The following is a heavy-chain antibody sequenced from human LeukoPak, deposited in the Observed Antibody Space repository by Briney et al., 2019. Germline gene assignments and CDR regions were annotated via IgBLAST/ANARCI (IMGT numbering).Heavy chain of an antibody. J-gene: IGHJ5*02. V-gene: IGHV3-74*01. CDR2: INSDGSTT. D-gene: IGHD1-14*01. CDR1: GFTFSSYW. Sequence: PGGSLRLSCAASGFTFSSYWMSWVRQAPGKGLVWVSSINSDGSTTTYADSVKGRFTISRDNAKNMVYLQMNSLRAEDTAVYYCARDKGNHPYNWFDPWGQGTLVTVSS. CDR3: ARDKGNHPYNWFDP.